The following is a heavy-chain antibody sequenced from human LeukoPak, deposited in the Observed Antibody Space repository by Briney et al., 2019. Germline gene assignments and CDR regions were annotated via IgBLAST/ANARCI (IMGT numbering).Heavy chain of an antibody. CDR1: GGSFSGYY. D-gene: IGHD3-22*01. CDR3: ARQTTSGYLDY. Sequence: PSETLSLTCAVYGGSFSGYYWSWIRQPPGKGLEWIGEINHSGSTNYNPSLKSRVTISVDTSKNQFSLKLSSVTAADTALYYCARQTTSGYLDYWGQGTLVTVSS. J-gene: IGHJ4*02. V-gene: IGHV4-34*01. CDR2: INHSGST.